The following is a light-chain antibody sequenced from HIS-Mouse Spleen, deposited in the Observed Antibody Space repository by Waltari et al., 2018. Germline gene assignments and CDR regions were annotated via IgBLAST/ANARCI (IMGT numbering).Light chain of an antibody. CDR1: SGINVGTYR. V-gene: IGLV5-45*02. Sequence: QAVLTQPSSLSASPGASASLTCTLRSGINVGTYRIYWYQQKPGSPPQYLLRYKSDSDKQQCSGVPGRFSGSKDASANAVILLISGLQSEDEADYYCMIWHSSAVVFGGGTKLTVL. CDR2: YKSDSDK. CDR3: MIWHSSAVV. J-gene: IGLJ2*01.